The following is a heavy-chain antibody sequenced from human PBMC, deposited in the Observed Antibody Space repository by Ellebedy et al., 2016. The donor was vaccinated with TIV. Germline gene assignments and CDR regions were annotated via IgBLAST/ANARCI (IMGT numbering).Heavy chain of an antibody. J-gene: IGHJ6*02. CDR1: GGSISSYY. CDR3: ARDRVVTNTPIHYYFGMDV. D-gene: IGHD2-15*01. Sequence: SETLSLTCTVSGGSISSYYWSWIRQPPGKGLEWIGYIFYNGSTNYNPSLKSRVTISVDMSKNQFSLKLSSVTAADRAVYYCARDRVVTNTPIHYYFGMDVWGQGTTVTVSS. V-gene: IGHV4-59*01. CDR2: IFYNGST.